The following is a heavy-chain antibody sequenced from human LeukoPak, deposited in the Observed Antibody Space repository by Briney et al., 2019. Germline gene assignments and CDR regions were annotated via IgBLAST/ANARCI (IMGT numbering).Heavy chain of an antibody. J-gene: IGHJ4*02. CDR1: GLTFSSYG. CDR2: ISYDGSNK. Sequence: PGRSLRLSCAASGLTFSSYGMHWVRQAPGKGLEWVAVISYDGSNKYYADSVKGRFTISRDNSKNTLYLQMNSLRAEDTALYYCTKGSDSSAYSAFDCWGQGTLVTVSS. V-gene: IGHV3-30*18. CDR3: TKGSDSSAYSAFDC. D-gene: IGHD3-22*01.